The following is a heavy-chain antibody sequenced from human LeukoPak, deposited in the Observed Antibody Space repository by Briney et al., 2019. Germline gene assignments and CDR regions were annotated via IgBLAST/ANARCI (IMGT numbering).Heavy chain of an antibody. CDR3: ARSRDGYKRFDS. J-gene: IGHJ4*02. D-gene: IGHD5-24*01. CDR2: ISGSGDTT. V-gene: IGHV3-23*01. Sequence: GESLRLSCAASGFTFSCYAMTWVRQAPGKGLEWVSVISGSGDTTYYADSVKGRFTISRDNSKNTLYLQMNSLRAEDTAVYFCARSRDGYKRFDSWGQGTLVTVSS. CDR1: GFTFSCYA.